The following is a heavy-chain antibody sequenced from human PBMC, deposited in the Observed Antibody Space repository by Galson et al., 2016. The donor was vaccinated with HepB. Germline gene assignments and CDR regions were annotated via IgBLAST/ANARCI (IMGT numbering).Heavy chain of an antibody. Sequence: SETLSLTCAVSGDSISRTNWWSWVRQPPGKGLEWIGEIYHSGNTNYNPSLKSRITKSLDNSKNQFSLMLSSVTAADTAVYYCASNRGGGSYFDPWGQGILVTVSS. CDR3: ASNRGGGSYFDP. CDR1: GDSISRTNW. V-gene: IGHV4-4*02. J-gene: IGHJ4*02. CDR2: IYHSGNT. D-gene: IGHD3-10*01.